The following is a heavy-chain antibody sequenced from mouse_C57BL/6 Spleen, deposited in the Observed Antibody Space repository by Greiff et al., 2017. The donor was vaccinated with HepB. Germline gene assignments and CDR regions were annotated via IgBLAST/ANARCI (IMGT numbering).Heavy chain of an antibody. Sequence: QVQLKESGAELVRPGASVTLSCKASGYTFTDYEMHWVKQTPVHGLEWIGAIDPETGGTAYNQKFKGKAILTADKSSSTAYMELRSLTSEDSAVYYCTRPWAYWGQGTLVTVSA. CDR2: IDPETGGT. CDR1: GYTFTDYE. J-gene: IGHJ3*01. CDR3: TRPWAY. V-gene: IGHV1-15*01.